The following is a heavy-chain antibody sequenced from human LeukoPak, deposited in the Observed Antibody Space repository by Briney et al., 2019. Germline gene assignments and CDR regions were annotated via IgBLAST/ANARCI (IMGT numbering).Heavy chain of an antibody. Sequence: PSETLSLTCTVSGGSISSGGYYWSWIRQHPGKGLEWIGYIYYSGSTNYNPSLKSRVTISVDTSKNQFSLKLSSVTAADTAVYYCASFDYGGNASFDYWGQGTLVTVSS. CDR1: GGSISSGGYY. J-gene: IGHJ4*02. CDR3: ASFDYGGNASFDY. CDR2: IYYSGST. D-gene: IGHD4-23*01. V-gene: IGHV4-61*08.